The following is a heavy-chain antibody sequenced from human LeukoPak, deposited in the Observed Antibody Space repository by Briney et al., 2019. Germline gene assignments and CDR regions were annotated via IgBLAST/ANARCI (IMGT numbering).Heavy chain of an antibody. V-gene: IGHV3-30*18. CDR1: GFIFSHYG. D-gene: IGHD2/OR15-2a*01. Sequence: PGRSLRLSCAASGFIFSHYGMHWVRQAPGKGLEWVAVISYDGSNKYYADSVKGRFTISRDSSKDTLYLLMNSLRAEDTAVYYCAKDPSMRGTLDSWSQGNLVTVSS. CDR2: ISYDGSNK. CDR3: AKDPSMRGTLDS. J-gene: IGHJ4*02.